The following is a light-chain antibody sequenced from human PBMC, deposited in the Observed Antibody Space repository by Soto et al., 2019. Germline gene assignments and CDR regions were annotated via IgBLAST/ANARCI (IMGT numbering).Light chain of an antibody. V-gene: IGKV3-15*01. J-gene: IGKJ5*01. Sequence: EIVMTPSPATLSVSPVERATLSCRASQSVSSKLAWYQQKPGQAPRLLIYGASTRATGIPARFSGSGSGTEFTLTISSLQSEDFAVYYCQQYNTWPPITFGQGTRLEIK. CDR3: QQYNTWPPIT. CDR1: QSVSSK. CDR2: GAS.